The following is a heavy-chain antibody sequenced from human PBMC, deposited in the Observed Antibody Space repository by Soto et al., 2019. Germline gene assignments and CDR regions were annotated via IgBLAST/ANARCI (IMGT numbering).Heavy chain of an antibody. V-gene: IGHV4-61*01. D-gene: IGHD6-13*01. CDR3: ASHSSSWYQSDY. Sequence: QVQLQESGPGLVKPSETLSLTCTVSGGSVSSGIYYWNWIRQPPGKGLEWIGCIYYSGSTNYNPSLKSRVTIPVDTSKNQFSLKLNSVTAADTAVYYCASHSSSWYQSDYWGQGTLVTVSS. CDR1: GGSVSSGIYY. CDR2: IYYSGST. J-gene: IGHJ4*02.